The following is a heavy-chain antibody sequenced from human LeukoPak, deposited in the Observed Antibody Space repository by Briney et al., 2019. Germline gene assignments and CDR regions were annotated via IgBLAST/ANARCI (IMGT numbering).Heavy chain of an antibody. CDR1: GGSFSGYY. V-gene: IGHV4-34*01. CDR2: INHSGGT. Sequence: SETLSLTCAVYGGSFSGYYWSWIRQPPGKGLEWIGEINHSGGTNYNPSLKSRVTISVDTSKNQFSLKLSSVTAADTAVYYCARAKLDSSSWPNWFDPWGQGTLVTVSS. J-gene: IGHJ5*02. CDR3: ARAKLDSSSWPNWFDP. D-gene: IGHD6-13*01.